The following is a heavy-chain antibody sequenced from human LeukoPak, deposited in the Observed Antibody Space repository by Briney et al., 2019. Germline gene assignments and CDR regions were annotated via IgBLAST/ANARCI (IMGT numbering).Heavy chain of an antibody. V-gene: IGHV4-59*01. CDR3: ARGIAVAGLNWFDP. Sequence: PSETLSLTCTVSGGSISSYYWSWIRQPPGKGLEWIGYIYYSGSTNYNPSLKSRVTISVDTSKNQFSLKLSSVTAADTAVCYCARGIAVAGLNWFDPWGQGTLVTVSS. CDR2: IYYSGST. CDR1: GGSISSYY. J-gene: IGHJ5*02. D-gene: IGHD6-19*01.